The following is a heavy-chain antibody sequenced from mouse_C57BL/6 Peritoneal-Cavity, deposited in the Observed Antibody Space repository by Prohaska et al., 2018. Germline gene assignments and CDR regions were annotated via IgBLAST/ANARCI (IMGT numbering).Heavy chain of an antibody. J-gene: IGHJ1*03. CDR3: RVYYKRWYFDV. CDR1: GFTFSDAW. V-gene: IGHV6-6*01. D-gene: IGHD2-1*01. CDR2: IRNKANKHAT. Sequence: EVKLEESGGGLVQPGGSMKLSCAASGFTFSDAWMDWVCKSPEKGLEWVAEIRNKANKHATYYAESVKGRVTSSRDDSKSSVYLQMNSLRAEDTGIYYCRVYYKRWYFDVWGTGTTVTVSS.